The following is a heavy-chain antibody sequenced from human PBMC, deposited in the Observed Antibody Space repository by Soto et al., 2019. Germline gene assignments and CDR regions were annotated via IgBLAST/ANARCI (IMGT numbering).Heavy chain of an antibody. V-gene: IGHV4-59*01. D-gene: IGHD4-17*01. CDR3: ARVNYGDYYYGMDV. Sequence: ETLSLTCTVSGGSINYSYWTWIRQPPGKGLEWIGYISYTGSANYNASLKSRLTISVDTSKNQFSLKLSSVTAADTALYYCARVNYGDYYYGMDVWGQGTTVTVS. J-gene: IGHJ6*02. CDR2: ISYTGSA. CDR1: GGSINYSY.